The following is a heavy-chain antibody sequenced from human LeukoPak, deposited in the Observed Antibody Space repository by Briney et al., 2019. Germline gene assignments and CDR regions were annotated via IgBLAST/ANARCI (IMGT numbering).Heavy chain of an antibody. J-gene: IGHJ6*02. CDR3: ARGSDTAMASNYYYGMDV. V-gene: IGHV3-33*01. CDR2: IWYDGSNK. D-gene: IGHD5-18*01. CDR1: GFTFSSYG. Sequence: PGGSLRLSCAASGFTFSSYGMHWVRQAPGKGLEWVAVIWYDGSNKYYADSVKGRFTISRDNSKNTLYLQMNSLRAEDTAVYYCARGSDTAMASNYYYGMDVWGQGTTVTVSS.